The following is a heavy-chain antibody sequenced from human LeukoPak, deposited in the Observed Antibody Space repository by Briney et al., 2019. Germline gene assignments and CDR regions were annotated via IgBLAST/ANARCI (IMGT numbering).Heavy chain of an antibody. Sequence: SETLSLTCTVSGGSISSYYWSWIRRPAGKGLEWIGRIYTSGSTNYNPSLKSRVTISVDTSKNQFSLKLSSVTAADTAVYYCARGPTYCSRSSCLQGEWGQGTLVTVSS. CDR2: IYTSGST. V-gene: IGHV4-4*07. J-gene: IGHJ4*02. CDR1: GGSISSYY. D-gene: IGHD2-15*01. CDR3: ARGPTYCSRSSCLQGE.